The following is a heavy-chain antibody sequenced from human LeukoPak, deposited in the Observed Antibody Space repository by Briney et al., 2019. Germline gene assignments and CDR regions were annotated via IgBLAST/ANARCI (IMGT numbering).Heavy chain of an antibody. CDR2: INHSGST. V-gene: IGHV4-34*01. J-gene: IGHJ5*02. Sequence: GSLRLSCAASGFTFSSYAMSWIRQPPGKGLEWIGEINHSGSTNYNPSLKSRVTISVDTSKNQFSLKLSSVTAADTAVYYCARSIGYCSSTSCYTGFDPWGQGTLVTVSS. CDR3: ARSIGYCSSTSCYTGFDP. D-gene: IGHD2-2*02. CDR1: GFTFSSYA.